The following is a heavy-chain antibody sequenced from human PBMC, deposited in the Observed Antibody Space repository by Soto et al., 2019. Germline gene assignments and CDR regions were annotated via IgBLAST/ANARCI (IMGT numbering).Heavy chain of an antibody. J-gene: IGHJ6*02. Sequence: SETLSLTCTVSCGSISGCYWSWIRQPPGKGLEWIGYMYNTGSTVYNPSFKSRVTISVDTSKNQFSLKLNSVTAADTAVYYCARDLWGYCGTDCYPLDVWGQGTTVT. D-gene: IGHD2-21*02. CDR3: ARDLWGYCGTDCYPLDV. CDR2: MYNTGST. CDR1: CGSISGCY. V-gene: IGHV4-59*01.